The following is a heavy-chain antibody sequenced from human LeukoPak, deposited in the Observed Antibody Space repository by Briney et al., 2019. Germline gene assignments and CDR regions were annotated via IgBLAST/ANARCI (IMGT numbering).Heavy chain of an antibody. D-gene: IGHD2-21*02. CDR3: ARHRFASAVILDY. V-gene: IGHV4-59*08. CDR2: FYHDGSA. Sequence: SETLTLTCSVSGGAVTNYYWSWIRQSPGKGLEWIGYFYHDGSAKYNPSLKSRVTMSGGTSKNNLSLKLRSVTAADTAMYYCARHRFASAVILDYWGQGDPVTVSS. J-gene: IGHJ4*02. CDR1: GGAVTNYY.